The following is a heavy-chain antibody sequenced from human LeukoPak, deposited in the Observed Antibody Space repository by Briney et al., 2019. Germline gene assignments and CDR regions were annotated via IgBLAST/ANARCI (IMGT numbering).Heavy chain of an antibody. J-gene: IGHJ4*02. CDR2: IYTSGST. D-gene: IGHD4-17*01. V-gene: IGHV4-4*07. Sequence: SETLSLTCTVSGGSYSNYYWSWIRQPAGKGLEWIGRIYTSGSTNYNPSVKSRVTMSVDTSNNQFSLKLTSVTAADTAVYYCATDLIRDYGDHPMYYFDYWGQGTLVTVSS. CDR3: ATDLIRDYGDHPMYYFDY. CDR1: GGSYSNYY.